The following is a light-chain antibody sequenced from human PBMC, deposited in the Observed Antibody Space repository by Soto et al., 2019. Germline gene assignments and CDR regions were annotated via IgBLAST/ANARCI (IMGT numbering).Light chain of an antibody. V-gene: IGKV2-28*01. CDR1: QSLLHSNGYNY. CDR3: MQALQTRT. CDR2: LGS. J-gene: IGKJ4*01. Sequence: DIVMTQSPLSLPVTPGEPASISCRSSQSLLHSNGYNYLDWYLQKPGQSPQLLIYLGSNRASGVPDRLSGSGSGTDLTLKISRVEAEDVGVYYCMQALQTRTFGGGTKVDIK.